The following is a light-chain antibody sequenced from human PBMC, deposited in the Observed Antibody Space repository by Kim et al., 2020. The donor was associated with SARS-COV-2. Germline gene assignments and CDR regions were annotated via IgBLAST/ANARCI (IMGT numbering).Light chain of an antibody. CDR2: EVT. V-gene: IGLV2-8*01. Sequence: SALTQPPSASGSPGQSVTISCTGTSSDVGGYNYVSWYQQHPGKAPKLIIYEVTKRPSGIPDRFSGSKSGNTASLTVSGLQAEDEADYYCSSYGGSNNLLFGGGTQLTVL. CDR1: SSDVGGYNY. CDR3: SSYGGSNNLL. J-gene: IGLJ3*02.